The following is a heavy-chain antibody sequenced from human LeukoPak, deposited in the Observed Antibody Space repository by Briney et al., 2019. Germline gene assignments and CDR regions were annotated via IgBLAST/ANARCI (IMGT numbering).Heavy chain of an antibody. CDR1: GGSISNTNW. Sequence: SETLSHTCGVSGGSISNTNWWSWVRQPPGQGLEWIGEISLTGLTHYNPSLESRVTVSLDKSKNQLSLNLTSVTAADTAVYFCSRENGAFSPFGYWGQGTLVTVLS. D-gene: IGHD2-8*01. CDR3: SRENGAFSPFGY. CDR2: ISLTGLT. J-gene: IGHJ4*02. V-gene: IGHV4-4*02.